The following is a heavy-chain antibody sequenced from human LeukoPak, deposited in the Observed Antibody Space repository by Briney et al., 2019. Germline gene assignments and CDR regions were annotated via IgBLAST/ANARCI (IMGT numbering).Heavy chain of an antibody. CDR2: ISGSGGNT. D-gene: IGHD3-22*01. CDR3: VKSQSYSDTSGPLWGLY. J-gene: IGHJ4*02. V-gene: IGHV3-23*01. Sequence: PGGSLRLSCAASRFTFSTFAMSWVRHGPGKGLEWVSGISGSGGNTYYADSVKGRFTISRENTNSTLYLQMNSLRADDTAIYYCVKSQSYSDTSGPLWGLYWGQGTLVTVSS. CDR1: RFTFSTFA.